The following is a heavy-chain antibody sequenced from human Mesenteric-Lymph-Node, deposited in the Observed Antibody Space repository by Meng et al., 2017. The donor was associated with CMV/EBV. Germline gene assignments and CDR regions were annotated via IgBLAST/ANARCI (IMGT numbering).Heavy chain of an antibody. Sequence: KGSCKASGGSVTSYASGWVRQAPGQGREWMGGIIPIFGTANYAQNFQGRVTITADESTSTAYMELSSLRSEDTAVYYCASLGKAGFDYWGQGTLVTVSS. CDR2: IIPIFGTA. V-gene: IGHV1-69*01. J-gene: IGHJ4*02. D-gene: IGHD3-10*01. CDR3: ASLGKAGFDY. CDR1: GGSVTSYA.